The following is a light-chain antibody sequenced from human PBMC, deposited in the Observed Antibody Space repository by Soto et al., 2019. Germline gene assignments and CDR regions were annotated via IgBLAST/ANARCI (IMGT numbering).Light chain of an antibody. J-gene: IGKJ1*01. Sequence: DIQMTQSPPTLSAYAGDSVTITCRASESISSWLAWYQQKPGKAPKLLMYKASSLESGVPSRFSGSGSGTEFTLTSSSLQPDDFATYYCQQYNSYSWTFGQGTKVDIK. CDR1: ESISSW. V-gene: IGKV1-5*03. CDR2: KAS. CDR3: QQYNSYSWT.